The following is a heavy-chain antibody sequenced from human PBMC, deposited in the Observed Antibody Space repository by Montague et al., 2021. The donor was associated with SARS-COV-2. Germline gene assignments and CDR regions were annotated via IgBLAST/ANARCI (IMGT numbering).Heavy chain of an antibody. J-gene: IGHJ4*02. CDR3: AREGTVPGPRGIYFDD. Sequence: CAISGDSVSSNSAAWNWIRQSPSGGLEWLGRTYYRSKWYTDYAPSVKTRITITPDTSSNQFSLHLNSVTPGDTAVYYCAREGTVPGPRGIYFDDWGQGTLATVSS. D-gene: IGHD1-1*01. CDR1: GDSVSSNSAA. CDR2: TYYRSKWYT. V-gene: IGHV6-1*01.